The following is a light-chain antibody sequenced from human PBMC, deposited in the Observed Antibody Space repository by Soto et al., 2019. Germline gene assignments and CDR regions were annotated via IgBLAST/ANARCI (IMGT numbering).Light chain of an antibody. CDR1: QSISSW. V-gene: IGKV1-5*03. CDR3: QQYSSYWT. CDR2: KAS. J-gene: IGKJ1*01. Sequence: DITMPQYPSSLSATARARVTITCRASQSISSWLAWYPPKPGKAPKLLIYKASTLKSGVPSRFSGSGSGTEFTLTISSLQPDDFATYYCQQYSSYWTFAQGTKVDI.